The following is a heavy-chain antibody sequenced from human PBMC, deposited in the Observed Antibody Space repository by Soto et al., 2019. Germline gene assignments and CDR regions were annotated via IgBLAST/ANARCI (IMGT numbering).Heavy chain of an antibody. CDR2: IYYSGST. V-gene: IGHV4-30-4*01. D-gene: IGHD1-26*01. Sequence: SETLSLTCTVSGGSISSGDYYWSWIRQPPGKGLEWIGYIYYSGSTYYNPSLKSRVTISVDTSKNQFSLKLSSVTAADTAVYYCARGITGATHFDYWGQGTLVTVPS. CDR3: ARGITGATHFDY. J-gene: IGHJ4*02. CDR1: GGSISSGDYY.